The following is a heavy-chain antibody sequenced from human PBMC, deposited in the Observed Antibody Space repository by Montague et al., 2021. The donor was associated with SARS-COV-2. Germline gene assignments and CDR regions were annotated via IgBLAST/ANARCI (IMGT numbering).Heavy chain of an antibody. CDR1: GGSISSSNW. Sequence: SETLSPTCAVSGGSISSSNWWSWVRQPPGKELEWIGEIYHSGSTNYNPSLKSRVTISVDKSKNQFSLKLSSVTAADTAVYYCARMALASSSSDFDYWGQGTLVTVSS. CDR3: ARMALASSSSDFDY. V-gene: IGHV4-4*02. D-gene: IGHD6-6*01. J-gene: IGHJ4*02. CDR2: IYHSGST.